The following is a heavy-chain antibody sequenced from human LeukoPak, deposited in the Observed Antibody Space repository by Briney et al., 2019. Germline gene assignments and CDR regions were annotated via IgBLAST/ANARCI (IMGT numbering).Heavy chain of an antibody. CDR1: GFTFSNYW. CDR3: VRDGSGYDY. Sequence: WGSLRLSCAASGFTFSNYWMSWVRQAPGKGLEWVANINQGGSEKYYLNSVKGRFTISRDNAKNSLYLQMNSLRTDDTTIYYCVRDGSGYDYWGQGTLVTVSS. D-gene: IGHD6-19*01. J-gene: IGHJ4*02. CDR2: INQGGSEK. V-gene: IGHV3-7*05.